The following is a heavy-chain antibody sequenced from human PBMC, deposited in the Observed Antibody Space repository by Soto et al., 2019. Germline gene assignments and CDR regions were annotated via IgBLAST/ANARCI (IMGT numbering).Heavy chain of an antibody. Sequence: PSETLSLTCNVSGGSIENYYWSWIRQAPGKGLEWIGYVYHNGRNSYNPSLKSRVSISVDRSKNQFSLNVSSVTAEDTAVYYCARQDRISAPGGIWFHPWGQATVGTFST. V-gene: IGHV4-59*01. D-gene: IGHD6-13*01. CDR3: ARQDRISAPGGIWFHP. J-gene: IGHJ5*02. CDR1: GGSIENYY. CDR2: VYHNGRN.